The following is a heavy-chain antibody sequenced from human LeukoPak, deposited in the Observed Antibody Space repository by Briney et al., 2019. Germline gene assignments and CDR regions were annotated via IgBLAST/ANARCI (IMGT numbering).Heavy chain of an antibody. CDR3: ARERLENCNDGSCPDALDI. V-gene: IGHV3-33*01. Sequence: GGSLRLSCAASGFSFSSYLMHWVRQAPGKGLEWVALIGSDVSKIYYADSVKGRFTISRDNSKNTLYLQMNSLRDEDTAVYFCARERLENCNDGSCPDALDIWGQGTMVTISS. D-gene: IGHD2-15*01. CDR1: GFSFSSYL. J-gene: IGHJ3*02. CDR2: IGSDVSKI.